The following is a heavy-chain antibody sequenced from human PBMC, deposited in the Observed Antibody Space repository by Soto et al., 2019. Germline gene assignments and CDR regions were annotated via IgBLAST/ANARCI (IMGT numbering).Heavy chain of an antibody. CDR3: ASPPAPLSLRDYYYYGMDV. V-gene: IGHV4-39*01. Sequence: QLQLQESGPGLVKPSETLSLTCTVSGGSISSSSYYWGWIRQPPGKGLEWIGSIYYSGSTYYNPSLKSRVTISVDTSKNQFSLKLSSVTAADTAVYYCASPPAPLSLRDYYYYGMDVWGQGTTVTVSS. CDR2: IYYSGST. J-gene: IGHJ6*02. CDR1: GGSISSSSYY.